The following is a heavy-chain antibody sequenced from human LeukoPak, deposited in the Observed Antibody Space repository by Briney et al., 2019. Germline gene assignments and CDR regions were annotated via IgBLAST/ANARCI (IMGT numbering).Heavy chain of an antibody. CDR3: ARDSCTNGVCEIDY. CDR2: MWYDDSNK. CDR1: GFTFSRYG. V-gene: IGHV3-33*01. D-gene: IGHD2-8*01. Sequence: GGSLRLSCVASGFTFSRYGMHWVRQAPGKGLEWVAVMWYDDSNKFYGDSVKGRFTMSRDISKNTLYLQMNSLGAEDTAVYYCARDSCTNGVCEIDYWGQGTLVTVSS. J-gene: IGHJ4*02.